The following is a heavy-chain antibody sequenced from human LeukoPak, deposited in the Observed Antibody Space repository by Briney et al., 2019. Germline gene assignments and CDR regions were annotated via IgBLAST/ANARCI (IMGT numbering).Heavy chain of an antibody. V-gene: IGHV1-46*01. Sequence: ASVKVSCKASGYTFTSYYMHWVRQAPGQGLEWMGIINPSGGSTSYAQKFQGRVTMTRDMSTSTVYMELSSLRSEDTAVYYCARETIMITFGGVIAAPHFDYWGQGTLVTVSS. CDR3: ARETIMITFGGVIAAPHFDY. D-gene: IGHD3-16*02. CDR2: INPSGGST. CDR1: GYTFTSYY. J-gene: IGHJ4*02.